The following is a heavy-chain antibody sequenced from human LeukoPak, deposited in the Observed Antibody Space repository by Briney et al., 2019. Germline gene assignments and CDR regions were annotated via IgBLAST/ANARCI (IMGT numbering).Heavy chain of an antibody. CDR3: AIHPARPRNYYDSGSFVYYGTDV. J-gene: IGHJ6*04. Sequence: SETLSLTCAVYGGSFSGYYWSWIRQPPGKGLEWIGEINHSGSTNYNPSLKSRVTISVDTSKNQFSLKLSSVTAAHTAVYYCAIHPARPRNYYDSGSFVYYGTDVWGKGTTVTVSS. V-gene: IGHV4-34*01. CDR2: INHSGST. D-gene: IGHD3-10*01. CDR1: GGSFSGYY.